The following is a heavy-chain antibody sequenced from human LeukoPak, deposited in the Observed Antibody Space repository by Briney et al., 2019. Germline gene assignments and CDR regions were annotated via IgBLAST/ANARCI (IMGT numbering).Heavy chain of an antibody. V-gene: IGHV1-69*06. D-gene: IGHD5-12*01. CDR1: GGTFSNYA. J-gene: IGHJ1*01. Sequence: GASVKVSCKASGGTFSNYAISWVRQAPGQGLEWMGGIIPIFGSTNYAQKFQGRVTITADKSTTTVYMELRSLRSEDTAVYYCARDNSGLRDFQYWGQGTLVTVSS. CDR3: ARDNSGLRDFQY. CDR2: IIPIFGST.